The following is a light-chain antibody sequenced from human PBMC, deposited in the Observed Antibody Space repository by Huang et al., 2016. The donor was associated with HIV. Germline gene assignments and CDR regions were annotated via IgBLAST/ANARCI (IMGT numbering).Light chain of an antibody. J-gene: IGKJ4*01. V-gene: IGKV2D-29*02. CDR2: EVP. CDR3: MQSIQLPLT. Sequence: DIVMTQAPLSLSVTPGQPASISCKSSQGLLHSDGRTYLYWYLQRPGQSPQLLIYEVPDRCSGVPDRFSGSGSGTDFTLKISRVEAEDVGVYYCMQSIQLPLTFGGGTKVEI. CDR1: QGLLHSDGRTY.